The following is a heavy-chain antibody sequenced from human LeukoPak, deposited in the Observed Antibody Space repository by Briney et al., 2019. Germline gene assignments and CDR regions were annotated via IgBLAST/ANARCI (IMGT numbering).Heavy chain of an antibody. J-gene: IGHJ4*02. CDR2: IYYSGST. D-gene: IGHD3-3*01. Sequence: SETLSLTCTVSGGFISSHYWSWIRQPPGKGLEWIGYIYYSGSTNNIPSLKSRVTISVDTSKHQFSLKLSSVTAADTAVYYCARGPPVVTIFGVVSGFDYWGQGTLVTVSS. CDR1: GGFISSHY. V-gene: IGHV4-59*11. CDR3: ARGPPVVTIFGVVSGFDY.